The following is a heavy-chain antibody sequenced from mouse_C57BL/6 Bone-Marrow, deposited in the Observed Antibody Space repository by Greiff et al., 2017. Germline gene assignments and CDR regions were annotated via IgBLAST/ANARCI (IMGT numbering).Heavy chain of an antibody. CDR2: INPSSGYT. J-gene: IGHJ1*03. Sequence: QVHVKQSGAELAKPGASVKLSCKASGYTFTSYWMHWVKQRPGQGLEWIGYINPSSGYTKYNQKFKDKATLTADKSSSTAYMQLSSLTYEDSAVYYCARGGGSSYWYFDVWGTGTTVTVSS. CDR1: GYTFTSYW. D-gene: IGHD1-1*01. V-gene: IGHV1-7*01. CDR3: ARGGGSSYWYFDV.